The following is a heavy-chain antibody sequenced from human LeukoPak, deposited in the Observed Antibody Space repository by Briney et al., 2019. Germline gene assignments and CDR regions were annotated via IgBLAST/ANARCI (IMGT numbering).Heavy chain of an antibody. CDR2: MNLDGSEK. CDR3: ARDATYCTNGVCYTRFDY. CDR1: GFTFTSHW. V-gene: IGHV3-7*01. Sequence: PGGSLRLSCAASGFTFTSHWMSWVRQAPVKGLEWVARMNLDGSEKYYVDSVKGRFTISRDNAKTSLYLEMNSLRAEDTAVYYCARDATYCTNGVCYTRFDYWGQGTLVTVSS. D-gene: IGHD2-8*01. J-gene: IGHJ4*02.